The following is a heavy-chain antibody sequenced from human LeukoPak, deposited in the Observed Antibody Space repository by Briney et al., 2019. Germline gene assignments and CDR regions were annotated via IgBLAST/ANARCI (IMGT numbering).Heavy chain of an antibody. CDR3: AKGFTGYSISGPDY. D-gene: IGHD5-12*01. CDR1: GFTFSSYE. Sequence: GGSLRLSCAASGFTFSSYEMNWVRQAPGKGLEWVSYISSSGSTIYYADSVRGRFTISRDNAKSSLYLQMNSLTAEDTAVYYCAKGFTGYSISGPDYWGQGTLVTVSA. J-gene: IGHJ4*02. CDR2: ISSSGSTI. V-gene: IGHV3-48*03.